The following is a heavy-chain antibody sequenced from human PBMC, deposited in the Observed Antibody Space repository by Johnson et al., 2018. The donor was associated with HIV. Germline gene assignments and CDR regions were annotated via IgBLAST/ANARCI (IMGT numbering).Heavy chain of an antibody. CDR3: AAGYCSSTSCYDGAFDI. Sequence: QVQLVESGGGVVPPGRSLRLSCAASGFSFSSYGMHWVRQAPGKGLEWVAVIWYDGTNKYYADSVKGRFTISRDNSKNTLFLQMNSLGAEDTAVYYCAAGYCSSTSCYDGAFDIWGQGTMVTVSS. D-gene: IGHD2-2*03. V-gene: IGHV3-33*01. CDR1: GFSFSSYG. J-gene: IGHJ3*02. CDR2: IWYDGTNK.